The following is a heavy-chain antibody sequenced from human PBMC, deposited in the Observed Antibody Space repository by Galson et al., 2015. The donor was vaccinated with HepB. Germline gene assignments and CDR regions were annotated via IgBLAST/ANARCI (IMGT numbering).Heavy chain of an antibody. D-gene: IGHD6-13*01. CDR1: RFTFSSYA. V-gene: IGHV3-30-3*01. Sequence: SLRLSCAASRFTFSSYAMHWVRQAPGKGLEWVAVISYDGSNEYYADSVKGRFTISRDNSKNTLYLQMNSLRAEDTAVYYCAKDYGSWYFDYWGQGTLVTVSS. CDR2: ISYDGSNE. J-gene: IGHJ4*02. CDR3: AKDYGSWYFDY.